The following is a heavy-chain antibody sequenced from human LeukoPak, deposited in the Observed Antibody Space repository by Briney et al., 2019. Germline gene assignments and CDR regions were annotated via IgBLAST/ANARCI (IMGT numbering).Heavy chain of an antibody. J-gene: IGHJ4*02. D-gene: IGHD3-22*01. CDR3: ARGYDSSGYYPNY. CDR1: GFTFSTYS. Sequence: GGSLRLSCAASGFTFSTYSMNWVRQAPGKGLEWVSSISSSSSYIYYADSVKGRFTISRDNAKNSLYLQMNSQRAEDTAVYYCARGYDSSGYYPNYWGQGTLVTVSS. CDR2: ISSSSSYI. V-gene: IGHV3-21*01.